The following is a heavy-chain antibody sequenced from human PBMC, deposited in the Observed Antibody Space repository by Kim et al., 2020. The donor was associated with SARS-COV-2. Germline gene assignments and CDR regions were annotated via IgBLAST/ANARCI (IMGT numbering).Heavy chain of an antibody. J-gene: IGHJ6*02. V-gene: IGHV1-69*13. CDR1: GGTFSSYA. D-gene: IGHD1-26*01. CDR3: AHSGYDFYGMDV. Sequence: SVKVSCKASGGTFSSYAISWVRQAPGQGLEWMGGIIPIFGTANYAQKFQGRVTITADESTSTAYMELSSLRSEDTAVYYCAHSGYDFYGMDVWGQGTTVTVSS. CDR2: IIPIFGTA.